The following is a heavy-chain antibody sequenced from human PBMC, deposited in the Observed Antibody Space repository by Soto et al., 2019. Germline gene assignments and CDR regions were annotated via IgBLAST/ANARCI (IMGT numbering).Heavy chain of an antibody. CDR3: ARPLFGLAAAGPVGDYYCLDV. CDR2: IYYSGST. J-gene: IGHJ6*03. Sequence: SETLSLTCTVSGGSISSSSYYWGWIRQPPGKGLEWIGRIYYSGSTYYNPSLKSRVTISVGTPKNQFSLKLSSVTAADTAVYYCARPLFGLAAAGPVGDYYCLDV. D-gene: IGHD6-13*01. V-gene: IGHV4-39*01. CDR1: GGSISSSSYY.